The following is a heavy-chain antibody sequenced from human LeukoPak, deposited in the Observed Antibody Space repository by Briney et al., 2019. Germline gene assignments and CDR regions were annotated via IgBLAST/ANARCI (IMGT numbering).Heavy chain of an antibody. D-gene: IGHD1-26*01. Sequence: SETLSLTCTVSGASISSSNYYWAWIRQPPGKGLEWIGSIYYTGSTYYNPSLKSRVTISVDTSKNQHSLKLSSVTAADTAVYYCARMIVGTTEYLGQGTLVTVSS. CDR2: IYYTGST. J-gene: IGHJ4*02. CDR3: ARMIVGTTEY. CDR1: GASISSSNYY. V-gene: IGHV4-39*07.